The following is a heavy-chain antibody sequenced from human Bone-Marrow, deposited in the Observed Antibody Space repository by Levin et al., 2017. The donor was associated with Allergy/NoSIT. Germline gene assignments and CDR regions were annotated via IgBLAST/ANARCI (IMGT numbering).Heavy chain of an antibody. Sequence: GESLKISCAASGFTFSSYDMHWVRQATGKGLEWVSAIGTAGDTYFPGSVKGRFTISRENAKNSLYLQMNSLRAGDTAVYYCARDRRFSSSWFLGYYGMDVWGQGTTVTVSS. V-gene: IGHV3-13*01. CDR3: ARDRRFSSSWFLGYYGMDV. D-gene: IGHD6-13*01. J-gene: IGHJ6*02. CDR1: GFTFSSYD. CDR2: IGTAGDT.